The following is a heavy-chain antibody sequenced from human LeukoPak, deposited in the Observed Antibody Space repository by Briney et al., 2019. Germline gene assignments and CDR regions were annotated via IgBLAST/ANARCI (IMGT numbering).Heavy chain of an antibody. CDR3: ARAATIWAYCSGGSCRYFDI. V-gene: IGHV3-7*01. CDR2: IKQDGSEK. CDR1: GFTFSSYW. D-gene: IGHD2-15*01. Sequence: GGSLRLSCAASGFTFSSYWMSWVRQAPGKGLEWVANIKQDGSEKYYVDSVKGRFTISRDNAKNSLYLQMNSLRAEDTAVYYCARAATIWAYCSGGSCRYFDIWGQGTMVTVSS. J-gene: IGHJ3*02.